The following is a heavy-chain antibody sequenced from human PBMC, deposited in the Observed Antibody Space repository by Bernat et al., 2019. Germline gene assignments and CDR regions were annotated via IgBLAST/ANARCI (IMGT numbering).Heavy chain of an antibody. J-gene: IGHJ4*02. CDR2: IWYDGSNK. D-gene: IGHD6-19*01. Sequence: QVQLVESGGGVVQPGRSLRLSCAASGFTFSSYGMHWVRQAPGKGLEWVAVIWYDGSNKYYADSVKGRFTISRDNSKNTLYLQMNSLRAEDTAVYYCARDATHSSGWNPDYWGQGTLVTVSS. CDR3: ARDATHSSGWNPDY. CDR1: GFTFSSYG. V-gene: IGHV3-33*01.